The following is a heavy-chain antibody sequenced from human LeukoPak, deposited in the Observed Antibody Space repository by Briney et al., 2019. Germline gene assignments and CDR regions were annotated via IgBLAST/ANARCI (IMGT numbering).Heavy chain of an antibody. CDR1: RYTFTGYY. Sequence: GSVKVSCKASRYTFTGYYVHWVRQAPGQGLEWMGIINPSGGSASYAQKFQGRVTMTRDTSTSTVYMELSSLRSEDTAVYYCARDGDDSSSGSHLFDYWGQGTLVTVSS. D-gene: IGHD6-13*01. CDR3: ARDGDDSSSGSHLFDY. CDR2: INPSGGSA. V-gene: IGHV1-46*01. J-gene: IGHJ4*02.